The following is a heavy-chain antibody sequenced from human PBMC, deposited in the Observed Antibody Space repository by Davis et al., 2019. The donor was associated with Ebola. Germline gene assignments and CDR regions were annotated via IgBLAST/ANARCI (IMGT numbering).Heavy chain of an antibody. J-gene: IGHJ3*01. D-gene: IGHD1-1*01. CDR2: IFSNDEK. Sequence: SGPTLVKPTQTLTLTCTVSGFSLSNARMGVSWIRQPPGKALEWLAHIFSNDEKSYSASLKSRLTISKGTSKNQVVLTMTNMDPVDTATYYCAHSNIPTTEDAFHVWGQGTMVTVSS. CDR1: GFSLSNARMG. CDR3: AHSNIPTTEDAFHV. V-gene: IGHV2-26*01.